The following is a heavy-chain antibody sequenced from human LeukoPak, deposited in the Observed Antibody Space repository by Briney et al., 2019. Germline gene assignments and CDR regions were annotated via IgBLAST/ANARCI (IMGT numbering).Heavy chain of an antibody. J-gene: IGHJ4*02. CDR2: IWYDGSNK. CDR3: AREGSDGSGSPKAKMGYFDY. CDR1: GFTFSSYG. Sequence: GGSLRLSCAASGFTFSSYGMHWVRQAPGTGLEWVAVIWYDGSNKYYADSVKGRFTISRDNSKNTLYLQMNSLRAEDTAVYYCAREGSDGSGSPKAKMGYFDYWGQGTLVTVSS. V-gene: IGHV3-33*01. D-gene: IGHD3-10*01.